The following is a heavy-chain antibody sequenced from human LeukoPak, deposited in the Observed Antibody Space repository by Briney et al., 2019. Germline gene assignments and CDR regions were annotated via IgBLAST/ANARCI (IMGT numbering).Heavy chain of an antibody. CDR3: ARDEWEYSSSWYFDY. CDR2: ISGSGGST. J-gene: IGHJ4*02. Sequence: PGGSLRLSCAASGFTFSSYAMSWVRQAPGKGLEWVSAISGSGGSTYYADSVKGRFTISRDNSKNTLYLQMNSLRAEDTAVYYCARDEWEYSSSWYFDYWGQGTLVTVSS. D-gene: IGHD6-13*01. V-gene: IGHV3-23*01. CDR1: GFTFSSYA.